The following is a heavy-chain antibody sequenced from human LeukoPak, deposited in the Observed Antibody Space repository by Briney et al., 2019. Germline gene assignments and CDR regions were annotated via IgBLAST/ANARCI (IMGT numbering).Heavy chain of an antibody. CDR1: GFTFSNFA. Sequence: GGSLRLSCAASGFTFSNFAMTWVRQAPGKGLEWVSTISSSSSYIYYADSVKGRFTISRDNAKNSLYLQMNRLRTEDTAVYYCARDVLLGYCTAGSCPTDAFDIWGQGTMVTFSS. V-gene: IGHV3-21*01. CDR2: ISSSSSYI. D-gene: IGHD2-15*01. CDR3: ARDVLLGYCTAGSCPTDAFDI. J-gene: IGHJ3*02.